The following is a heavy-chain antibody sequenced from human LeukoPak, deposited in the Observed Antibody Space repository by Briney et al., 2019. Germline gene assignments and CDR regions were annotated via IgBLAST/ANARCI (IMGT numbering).Heavy chain of an antibody. CDR1: GYSFTGYW. D-gene: IGHD5-24*01. J-gene: IGHJ4*02. Sequence: GESLKISWKGPGYSFTGYWIAWVRQMPGKGLEWMGIIYPGDSDTRYSPSFQGQVTISADKSTSTAYLQWSSLKASDTAMYYCARQDGRALYYFDYWGQGTLVTVSS. CDR3: ARQDGRALYYFDY. CDR2: IYPGDSDT. V-gene: IGHV5-51*01.